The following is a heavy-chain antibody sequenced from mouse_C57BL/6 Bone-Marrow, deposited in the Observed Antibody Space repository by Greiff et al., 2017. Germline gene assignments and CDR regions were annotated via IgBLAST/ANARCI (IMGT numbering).Heavy chain of an antibody. Sequence: VQLQQSGAELVRPGTSVKMSCKASGYTFTNYWLGWAQQRPGHGLEWIGDIYPGGGYTNYNEKFKGKATLTADKSSSTAYMQFSSLTSEDSAIYYCARVGLYYCAMDYWGQGTSVTVSS. D-gene: IGHD1-1*01. CDR3: ARVGLYYCAMDY. CDR1: GYTFTNYW. V-gene: IGHV1-63*01. J-gene: IGHJ4*01. CDR2: IYPGGGYT.